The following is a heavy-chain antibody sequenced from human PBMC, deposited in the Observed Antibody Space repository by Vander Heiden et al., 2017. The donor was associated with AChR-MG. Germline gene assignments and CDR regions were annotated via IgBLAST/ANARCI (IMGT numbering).Heavy chain of an antibody. CDR3: ASGEVVDTAMVFAFDY. CDR2: IYYSGSN. CDR1: GGSISSRSYY. J-gene: IGHJ4*02. V-gene: IGHV4-39*01. Sequence: QLQLQESGPGLVKPSETLSLTCTVSGGSISSRSYYWGWIRQPPGKGLEWIGSIYYSGSNYYNPSLKSRVTISVDTSKNQFSLKLSSVTAADTAVYYCASGEVVDTAMVFAFDYWGQGTLVTVSS. D-gene: IGHD5-18*01.